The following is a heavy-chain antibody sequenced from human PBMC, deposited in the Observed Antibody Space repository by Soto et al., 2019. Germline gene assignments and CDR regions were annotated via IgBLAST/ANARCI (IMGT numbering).Heavy chain of an antibody. Sequence: QVQLQESGPGLVKPSETLSLTCTVSGGSISSYYWSWIRQPPGKGLEWIGYIYYSGSTNYNPSLMSRVTLAVSMSTNQFPLKLRSVTAADTAVYYCARVRCRSTSCYFGGWFDPWGQGTMVTVSS. CDR3: ARVRCRSTSCYFGGWFDP. V-gene: IGHV4-59*01. CDR1: GGSISSYY. D-gene: IGHD2-2*01. J-gene: IGHJ5*02. CDR2: IYYSGST.